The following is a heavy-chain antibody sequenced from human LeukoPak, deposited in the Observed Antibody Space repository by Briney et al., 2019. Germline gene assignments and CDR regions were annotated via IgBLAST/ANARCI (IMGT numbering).Heavy chain of an antibody. Sequence: PGGSLRLSCAASGFTFDDYGMSWVRQAPGKGLEWVSGINWNGGSTGYADSVKGRFTISRDDAKNFLYLQMNSLRAEDTALYYCSRSPSVCSGYLRYYYYYYMDVWGKGTTVTVS. J-gene: IGHJ6*03. CDR1: GFTFDDYG. D-gene: IGHD3-3*01. V-gene: IGHV3-20*04. CDR2: INWNGGST. CDR3: SRSPSVCSGYLRYYYYYYMDV.